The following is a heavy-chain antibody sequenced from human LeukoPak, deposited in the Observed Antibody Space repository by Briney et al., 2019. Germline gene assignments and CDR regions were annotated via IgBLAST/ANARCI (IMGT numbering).Heavy chain of an antibody. V-gene: IGHV3-48*03. CDR1: GFTFSSYE. CDR3: ARRAATGPFDY. D-gene: IGHD6-13*01. CDR2: ISSSGSTI. J-gene: IGHJ4*02. Sequence: PGGSLRLSCAASGFTFSSYEMNWVRQAPGKGLEWVSYISSSGSTIYYADSVKGRFIISRDNAKNSLYLQMNSLRAEDTAVYYCARRAATGPFDYWGQGTLVTVSS.